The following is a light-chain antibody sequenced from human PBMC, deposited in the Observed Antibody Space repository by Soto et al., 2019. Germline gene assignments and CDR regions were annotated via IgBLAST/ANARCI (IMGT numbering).Light chain of an antibody. CDR2: DNN. V-gene: IGLV1-51*01. CDR1: SSNIGRNF. Sequence: QSVLTQPPSVSAAPGQKVTISCSGSSSNIGRNFVSWYQQLPGTAPKLLIYDNNKRPSGIPDRFSGSKSDTSATLGITGLQTGDEADYYCGTWDSSLNAFVFGSGTKLTVL. CDR3: GTWDSSLNAFV. J-gene: IGLJ1*01.